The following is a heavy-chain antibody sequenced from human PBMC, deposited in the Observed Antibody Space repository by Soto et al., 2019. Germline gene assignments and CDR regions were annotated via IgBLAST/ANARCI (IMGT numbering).Heavy chain of an antibody. V-gene: IGHV1-18*01. D-gene: IGHD3-22*01. Sequence: QVQLVQSGTEVKKPGASVKVSCQASGYTFNSYGISWVRQAPGQGLEWMGWISPYDDNTNYAQNLQGRVTMTTDTTTRTAYMELRSLRSDDTAVYYCARGGYYDSSGSRNYHYYGMDAWGHGTTVTVS. CDR2: ISPYDDNT. CDR3: ARGGYYDSSGSRNYHYYGMDA. J-gene: IGHJ6*02. CDR1: GYTFNSYG.